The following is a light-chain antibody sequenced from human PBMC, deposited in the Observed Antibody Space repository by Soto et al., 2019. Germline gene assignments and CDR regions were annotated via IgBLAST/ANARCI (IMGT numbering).Light chain of an antibody. CDR1: QSLSSSY. CDR2: GTS. Sequence: EIVFTQSPPPLFSSTGERAALSCSASQSLSSSYLAWYQQKPGQAPRLLTYGTSSRASGIPDRFSGSGSGTDFTLTISRLEPEDFAVYYCQNYGSSSLTFGGGTKVDIK. CDR3: QNYGSSSLT. J-gene: IGKJ4*01. V-gene: IGKV3-20*01.